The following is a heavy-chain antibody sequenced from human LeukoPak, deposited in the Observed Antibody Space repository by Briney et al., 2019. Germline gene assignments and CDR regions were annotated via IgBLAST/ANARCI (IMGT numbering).Heavy chain of an antibody. Sequence: GSLRLSCXASGFTFSSYEMNWVRQAAGKGLEWVPYISSSGSTIYYADSVKGRFTISRDNAKNSLYLQMNSLRAEDTAVYYCARTTVTAPFQHWGQGTLVTVSS. CDR3: ARTTVTAPFQH. D-gene: IGHD4-17*01. V-gene: IGHV3-48*03. CDR1: GFTFSSYE. J-gene: IGHJ1*01. CDR2: ISSSGSTI.